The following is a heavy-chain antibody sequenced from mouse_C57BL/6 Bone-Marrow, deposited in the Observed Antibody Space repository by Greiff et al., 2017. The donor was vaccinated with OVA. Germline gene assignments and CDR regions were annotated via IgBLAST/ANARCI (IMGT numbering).Heavy chain of an antibody. CDR3: ARTYYGSSYEN. CDR1: GYTLTSYW. V-gene: IGHV1-64*01. D-gene: IGHD1-1*01. CDR2: IHPNSGRT. J-gene: IGHJ2*01. Sequence: QVQLQQPGAELVKPGASVKLSCKASGYTLTSYWMHWVKQRPGQGLEWIGMIHPNSGRTNYNEKFKSKATLTVDKSSSTAYMQLSSLTSEDSAVYYCARTYYGSSYENWGQGTTLTVSS.